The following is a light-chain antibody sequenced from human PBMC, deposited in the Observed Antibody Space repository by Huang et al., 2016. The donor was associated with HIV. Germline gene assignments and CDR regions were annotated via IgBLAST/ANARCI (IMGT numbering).Light chain of an antibody. V-gene: IGKV3-15*01. CDR2: GSS. J-gene: IGKJ4*01. Sequence: EIVMTQSPATLSVSPGQRVTLSCRANRSVSTNLAWYQQRHGQAPRPLIYGSSTRAPGIPARFSGSGSGTDFSLTISSLQSEDFALYYCHQYNNWLLSFGGGTGV. CDR3: HQYNNWLLS. CDR1: RSVSTN.